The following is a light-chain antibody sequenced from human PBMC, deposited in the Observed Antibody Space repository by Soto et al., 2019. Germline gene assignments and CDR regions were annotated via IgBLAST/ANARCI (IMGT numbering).Light chain of an antibody. V-gene: IGKV3-15*01. J-gene: IGKJ1*01. CDR2: GAS. Sequence: EIVMTQSPATLSVSPGQRTALSCRASQSVSSNLAWYQQKPGQAPRLLIYGASTMATGVPASFSGSGSGTEFTLTISSLQSEDSAVYYCQQYDNWPVTFGQGTKVDIK. CDR3: QQYDNWPVT. CDR1: QSVSSN.